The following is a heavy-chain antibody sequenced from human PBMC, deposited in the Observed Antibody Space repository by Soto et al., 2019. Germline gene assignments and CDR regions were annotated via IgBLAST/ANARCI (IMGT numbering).Heavy chain of an antibody. CDR1: GGTFSSYA. J-gene: IGHJ3*02. Sequence: QVQLVQSGAEVKKPGSSVKVSCKASGGTFSSYAITWVRQAPGQGLECMGGNIPLFGTTNYAEKFQGSVTTTADESTTTAYLEMSSLRSEDTAVYYCPTLSSSRGAFEIWGHWTMVTVSS. CDR3: PTLSSSRGAFEI. D-gene: IGHD6-6*01. CDR2: NIPLFGTT. V-gene: IGHV1-69*12.